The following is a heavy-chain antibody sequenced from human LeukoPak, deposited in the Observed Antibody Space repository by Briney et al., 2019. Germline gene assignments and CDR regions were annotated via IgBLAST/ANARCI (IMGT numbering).Heavy chain of an antibody. CDR1: GFTFSSYA. CDR2: ISYDGSNK. J-gene: IGHJ4*02. V-gene: IGHV3-30-3*01. Sequence: PGRSLRLSCAASGFTFSSYAMHWVRQAPGKGLEWVAVISYDGSNKYYADSVKGRFTISRDNSKNTLYLQMNCLRAEDTAVYYCAKDLRERGYQLPVDDWGQGTLVTVSS. CDR3: AKDLRERGYQLPVDD. D-gene: IGHD2-2*01.